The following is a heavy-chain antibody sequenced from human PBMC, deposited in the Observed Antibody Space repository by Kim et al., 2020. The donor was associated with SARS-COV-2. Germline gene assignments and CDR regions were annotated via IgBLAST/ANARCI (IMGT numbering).Heavy chain of an antibody. V-gene: IGHV1-69*04. CDR2: IIPILGIA. CDR1: GGTFSSYA. CDR3: ARWLARDYYFDY. J-gene: IGHJ4*02. D-gene: IGHD5-12*01. Sequence: SVKVSCKASGGTFSSYAISWVRQAPGQGLEWMGRIIPILGIANYAQKFQGRVTITADKSTSTAYMELSSLRSEDTAVYYCARWLARDYYFDYWGQGTLVTVSS.